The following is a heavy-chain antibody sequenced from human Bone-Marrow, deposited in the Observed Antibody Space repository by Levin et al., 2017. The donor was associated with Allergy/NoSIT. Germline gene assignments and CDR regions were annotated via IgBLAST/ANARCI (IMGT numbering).Heavy chain of an antibody. D-gene: IGHD6-13*01. CDR3: AREGSWSSTWLGNYYFDY. Sequence: PGGSLRLSCAASGFTFSSYEMNWVRQAPGKGLEWASYISSSGSTIYYADSVKGRFTISRDNAKNSLYLQMKSLRAEDTAVYYCAREGSWSSTWLGNYYFDYWGQGTLVTVSS. CDR1: GFTFSSYE. V-gene: IGHV3-48*03. CDR2: ISSSGSTI. J-gene: IGHJ4*02.